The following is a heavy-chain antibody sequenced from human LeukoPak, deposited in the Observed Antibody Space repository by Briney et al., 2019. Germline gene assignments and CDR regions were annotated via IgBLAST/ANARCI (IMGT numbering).Heavy chain of an antibody. CDR1: GFTFSSYW. CDR3: AELGITMIGGV. J-gene: IGHJ6*04. V-gene: IGHV3-74*01. D-gene: IGHD3-10*02. Sequence: GGSLRLSCAASGFTFSSYWMHWVRQAPGKGLVWVSRINSGGSSTSYADSVKGRFTISRDNAKNTLYLQMNSLRAEDAAVYYCAELGITMIGGVWGKGTTVTISS. CDR2: INSGGSST.